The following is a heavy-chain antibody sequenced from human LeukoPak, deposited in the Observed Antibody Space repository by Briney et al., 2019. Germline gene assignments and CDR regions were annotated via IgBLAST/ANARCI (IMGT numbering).Heavy chain of an antibody. J-gene: IGHJ4*02. D-gene: IGHD2-2*02. Sequence: SETLSLTCTVSGDSIISSRYYWGWIRQPPGKGLEWIGEINHSGSTNYNPSLKSRVTISVDTSKNQFSLKLSSVTAADTAVYYCARYCSSTSCYTRRYDFDYWGQGTLVTVSS. V-gene: IGHV4-39*07. CDR3: ARYCSSTSCYTRRYDFDY. CDR1: GDSIISSRYY. CDR2: INHSGST.